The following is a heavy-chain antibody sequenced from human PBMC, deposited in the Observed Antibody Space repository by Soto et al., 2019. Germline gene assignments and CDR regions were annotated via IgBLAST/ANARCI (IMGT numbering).Heavy chain of an antibody. CDR2: ISGSGGST. CDR1: GFTFSSYA. D-gene: IGHD1-26*01. J-gene: IGHJ4*02. CDR3: AKVSRSPYSGSPLSYFDY. V-gene: IGHV3-23*01. Sequence: GGSLRLSCAASGFTFSSYAMSWVRQAPGKGLEWVSAISGSGGSTYYADSVKGRFTISRDNSKNTLYLQMNSLRAEDTAVYYCAKVSRSPYSGSPLSYFDYWGQGTLVTVSS.